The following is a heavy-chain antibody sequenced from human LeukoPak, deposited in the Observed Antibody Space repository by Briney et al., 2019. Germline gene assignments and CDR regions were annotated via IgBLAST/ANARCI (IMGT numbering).Heavy chain of an antibody. D-gene: IGHD6-13*01. CDR2: ISSSRSTI. CDR3: AKGTPIAAAGTSPFDY. Sequence: GGSLRLSCAASGFTFSSYSMNWVRQAPGKGLEWVSYISSSRSTIYYADSVKGRFTISRDNAKNSLYLQMNSLRAEDTAVYYCAKGTPIAAAGTSPFDYWGQGTLVTVSS. CDR1: GFTFSSYS. V-gene: IGHV3-48*04. J-gene: IGHJ4*02.